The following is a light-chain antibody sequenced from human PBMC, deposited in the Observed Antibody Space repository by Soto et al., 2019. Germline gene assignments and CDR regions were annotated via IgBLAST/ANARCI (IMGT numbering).Light chain of an antibody. Sequence: DIVITPFPDFLAVALGGRAPNNRKSRQSGLYSSHHKNFLAWDQQKPGQPPKLLIYWASTRESGVPDRFSGSGSGTDFTLTISGLQAEDVAVYYCQHYYVTPPTFGQGTKVEIK. J-gene: IGKJ1*01. CDR2: WAS. CDR1: QSGLYSSHHKNF. CDR3: QHYYVTPPT. V-gene: IGKV4-1*01.